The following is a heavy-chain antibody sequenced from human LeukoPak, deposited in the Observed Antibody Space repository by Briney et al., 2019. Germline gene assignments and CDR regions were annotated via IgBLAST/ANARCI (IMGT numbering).Heavy chain of an antibody. CDR3: ARVTATTSH. V-gene: IGHV1-46*01. CDR1: GYTFTSYY. D-gene: IGHD1-7*01. CDR2: INPSGGST. J-gene: IGHJ4*02. Sequence: ASVKVSCKASGYTFTSYYMHWVRQTPGQGLEWMGIINPSGGSTSYAQKFQGRVAMTRDTSTSTVYMDLSSLRSEDAAVYYCARVTATTSHWGQGTLVTVSS.